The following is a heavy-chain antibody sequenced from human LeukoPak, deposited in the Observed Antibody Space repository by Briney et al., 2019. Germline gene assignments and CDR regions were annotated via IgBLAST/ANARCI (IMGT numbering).Heavy chain of an antibody. Sequence: GGSLRLSCAASGFTFSSYWMSWVRQAPGKGLEWVANIKQDGSEKYYVDSVKGRFTISRDNAKNSLYLQMNSLRAEDTAVYYCARFKRDYYDSCYDYWGQGTLVTVSS. D-gene: IGHD3-22*01. CDR3: ARFKRDYYDSCYDY. V-gene: IGHV3-7*01. CDR1: GFTFSSYW. CDR2: IKQDGSEK. J-gene: IGHJ4*02.